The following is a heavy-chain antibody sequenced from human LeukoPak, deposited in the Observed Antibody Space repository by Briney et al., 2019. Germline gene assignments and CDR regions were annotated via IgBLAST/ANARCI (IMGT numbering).Heavy chain of an antibody. V-gene: IGHV1-2*06. J-gene: IGHJ6*03. CDR3: ARVGGRYSYGYYYYMDV. Sequence: APVKVSCKAPGYTFTGYYMHWVRQAPGQGLEWMGRINPNSGGTNYAQKFQGRVTMTRDTSISTAYMELSRLRSDDTAVYYCARVGGRYSYGYYYYMDVWGKGTTVTVSS. D-gene: IGHD5-18*01. CDR1: GYTFTGYY. CDR2: INPNSGGT.